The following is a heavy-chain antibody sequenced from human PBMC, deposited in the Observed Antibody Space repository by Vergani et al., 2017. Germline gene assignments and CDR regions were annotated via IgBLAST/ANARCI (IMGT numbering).Heavy chain of an antibody. V-gene: IGHV1-69*08. CDR1: GATFRSNT. J-gene: IGHJ6*02. CDR3: ARDHRGYGDYPEDYYYGMDV. CDR2: IIPVLGKT. Sequence: QVQLVQSGAEVKKPGSSVKVSCKASGATFRSNTISWVRQVPGQGREWMGRIIPVLGKTKYAQDFQGRLTITADTSTSTAYMELTSLRSQDTAVYYCARDHRGYGDYPEDYYYGMDVWGQGTTVTVSS. D-gene: IGHD2-21*01.